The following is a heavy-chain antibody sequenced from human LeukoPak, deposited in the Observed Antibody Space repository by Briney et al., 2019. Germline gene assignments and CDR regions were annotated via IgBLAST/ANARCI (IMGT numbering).Heavy chain of an antibody. CDR1: GYTFTGYY. D-gene: IGHD6-13*01. Sequence: ASVKVSCKASGYTFTGYYMHWVRQAPGQGLEWMGWINPNSGGTNYAQKFQGRVTMTRDTSISTAYMELSRLRSDDTAVYYCARGGYSSSWSTSLPIDYWGQGTLVTVSS. J-gene: IGHJ4*02. CDR2: INPNSGGT. CDR3: ARGGYSSSWSTSLPIDY. V-gene: IGHV1-2*02.